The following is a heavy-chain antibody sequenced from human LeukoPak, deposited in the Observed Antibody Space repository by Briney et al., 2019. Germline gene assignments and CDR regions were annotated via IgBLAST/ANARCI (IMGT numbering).Heavy chain of an antibody. V-gene: IGHV3-23*01. Sequence: GGSLRLSCAAYGFTFSSNAMSGFPQAPGKGWEWFSAISGSGGSTYYADSVKGRFTISRDNSKNTLYLQMNSLRAEDTAVYYCAKQARIFEGHFDYWGQGTLVTVSS. D-gene: IGHD2-15*01. CDR1: GFTFSSNA. J-gene: IGHJ4*02. CDR3: AKQARIFEGHFDY. CDR2: ISGSGGST.